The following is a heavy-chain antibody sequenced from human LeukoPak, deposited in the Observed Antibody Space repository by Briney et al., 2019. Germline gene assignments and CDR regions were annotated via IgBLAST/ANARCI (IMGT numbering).Heavy chain of an antibody. Sequence: SETLSLTCTVSGGSINSYYWSWIRQPPGKGLEWIGYIYYSGSTNYNPSLKSRVTISVDTSKNQFSLKLSSVTAADTAVYYCARELEDWGQGTLVTVSS. CDR1: GGSINSYY. V-gene: IGHV4-59*01. CDR2: IYYSGST. D-gene: IGHD3-3*01. J-gene: IGHJ4*02. CDR3: ARELED.